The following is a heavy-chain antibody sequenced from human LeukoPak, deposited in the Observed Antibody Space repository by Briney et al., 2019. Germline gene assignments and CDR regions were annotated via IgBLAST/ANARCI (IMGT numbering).Heavy chain of an antibody. CDR2: IIPIFGTA. CDR3: AREGPAAGYCSGGSCFGWTSVYHY. V-gene: IGHV1-69*01. D-gene: IGHD2-15*01. CDR1: GGTFSNYA. J-gene: IGHJ4*02. Sequence: SVKVSCKASGGTFSNYAISWVRQAPGQGLEWMGGIIPIFGTASYAQKFQGRVTITADESTSTAYMELSSLRSEDTAVYYCAREGPAAGYCSGGSCFGWTSVYHYWGQGTLVTVSS.